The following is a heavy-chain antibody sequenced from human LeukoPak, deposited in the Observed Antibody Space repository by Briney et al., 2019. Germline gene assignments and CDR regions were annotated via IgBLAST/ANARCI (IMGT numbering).Heavy chain of an antibody. V-gene: IGHV1-18*01. Sequence: ASVKVSCKASGYTFTSDGISWVRQAPGQGLEWMGWISAYNGNTNYAQKLQGRVTMTTDTSTSTAYMELRSLRSDDTAVYYCAREIYGVVAVDYYFDYWGQGTLVTVSS. CDR2: ISAYNGNT. CDR3: AREIYGVVAVDYYFDY. J-gene: IGHJ4*02. CDR1: GYTFTSDG. D-gene: IGHD6-19*01.